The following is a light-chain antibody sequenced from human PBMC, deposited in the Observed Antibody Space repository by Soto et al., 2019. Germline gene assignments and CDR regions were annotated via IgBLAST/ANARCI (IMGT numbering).Light chain of an antibody. CDR3: HQRQSWPRT. V-gene: IGKV3-11*01. CDR1: HYIDNR. J-gene: IGKJ1*01. Sequence: EIGLTQSAATLSSFPGDGVNLXCRASHYIDNRLDWYQHRPGKARRLLIYQTSIRAAGSPARFSASGSATDFTRTISDVQPEDFALYYGHQRQSWPRTFGQGTKVDI. CDR2: QTS.